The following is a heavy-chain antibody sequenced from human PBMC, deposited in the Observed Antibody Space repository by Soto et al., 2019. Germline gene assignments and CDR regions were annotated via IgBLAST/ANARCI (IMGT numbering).Heavy chain of an antibody. J-gene: IGHJ3*02. D-gene: IGHD3-10*01. CDR3: ARVAGFGVFAFDI. V-gene: IGHV3-48*01. CDR2: IISSSSTI. Sequence: SLRLSCAASGFTFSSYNMNWVRQAPGKGLEWVSYIISSSSTIYYADSVKGRFTISRDNSKNTLYLQMNSLRAEDTAVYYCARVAGFGVFAFDIWGQGTMVTVSS. CDR1: GFTFSSYN.